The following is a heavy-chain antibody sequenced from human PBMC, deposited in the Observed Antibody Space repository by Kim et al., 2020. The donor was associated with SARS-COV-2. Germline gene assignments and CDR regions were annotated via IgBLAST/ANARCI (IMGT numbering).Heavy chain of an antibody. CDR2: ISSSSSTI. V-gene: IGHV3-48*02. D-gene: IGHD1-26*01. J-gene: IGHJ4*02. CDR3: ARDRGATAPNYYYFDY. CDR1: GFTFSSYS. Sequence: GGSLRLSCAASGFTFSSYSMNWVRQAPGKGLEWVSYISSSSSTIYYADSVKGRFTISRDNAKNSLYLQMNSLRDEDTAVYYCARDRGATAPNYYYFDYWGQGTLVTVSS.